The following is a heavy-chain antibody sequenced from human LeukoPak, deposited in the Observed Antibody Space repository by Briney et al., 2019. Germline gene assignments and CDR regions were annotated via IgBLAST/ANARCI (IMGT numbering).Heavy chain of an antibody. D-gene: IGHD1-26*01. Sequence: PGGSLRLSCAASGFTFSNYAMTWVRQAPGKGLEWVSSITDGGGDTAYADSVKGRFTISRDNSKNTLYLQMNSLRAEDTAVYYCARDLIVGVTYYYGLDVWGQGTTVTVSS. CDR2: ITDGGGDT. J-gene: IGHJ6*02. CDR1: GFTFSNYA. CDR3: ARDLIVGVTYYYGLDV. V-gene: IGHV3-23*01.